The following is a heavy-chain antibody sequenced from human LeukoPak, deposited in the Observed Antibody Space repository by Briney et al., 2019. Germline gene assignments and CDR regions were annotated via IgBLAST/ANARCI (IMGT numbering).Heavy chain of an antibody. D-gene: IGHD1-26*01. CDR3: AKDKGYSGSYYDY. J-gene: IGHJ4*02. CDR2: ISWNSGSI. V-gene: IGHV3-9*01. CDR1: GFTFDDYA. Sequence: GGSLRLSCAASGFTFDDYAMHWVRQAPGKGLEGVSSISWNSGSIGYADSVKGRFTISRDNTNNSLYLQMNSLRAEDTALYYCAKDKGYSGSYYDYWGQGTLVAVSS.